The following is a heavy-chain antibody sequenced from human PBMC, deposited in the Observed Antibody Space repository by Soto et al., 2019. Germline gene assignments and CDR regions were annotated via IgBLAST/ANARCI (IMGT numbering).Heavy chain of an antibody. Sequence: GGSLRLSCAASGFTFDDYAMHWVRQAPGKGLEWVSGISWNSGSIGYADSVKGRFTISRDNAKNSLYLQMNSLRAEDTALYYCAKDKSYYDILTGKRTEGAFDIWGQGTMVTVSS. CDR1: GFTFDDYA. J-gene: IGHJ3*02. V-gene: IGHV3-9*01. D-gene: IGHD3-9*01. CDR3: AKDKSYYDILTGKRTEGAFDI. CDR2: ISWNSGSI.